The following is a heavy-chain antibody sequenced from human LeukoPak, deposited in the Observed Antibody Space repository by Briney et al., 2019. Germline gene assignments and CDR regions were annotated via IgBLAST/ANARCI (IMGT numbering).Heavy chain of an antibody. CDR2: ISPSGGST. J-gene: IGHJ4*02. CDR3: ARAEGYGGELDS. V-gene: IGHV1-46*01. Sequence: ASVKVSCKAFGYTFTSNYMHWVRQAPGQGPEWMGVISPSGGSTTYAQKFQGRVTLTRDMSTSTDYLELSSLRSEDTAVYYCARAEGYGGELDSWGQGTLVTVSS. CDR1: GYTFTSNY. D-gene: IGHD4-23*01.